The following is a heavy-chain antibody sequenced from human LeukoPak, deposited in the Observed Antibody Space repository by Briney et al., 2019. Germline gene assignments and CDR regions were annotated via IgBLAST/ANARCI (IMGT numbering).Heavy chain of an antibody. CDR1: GYTFTGYY. J-gene: IGHJ3*02. V-gene: IGHV1-2*02. D-gene: IGHD3-22*01. Sequence: GASVKVSCKASGYTFTGYYMHWVRQAPGQGLEWMGWINPNSGGTNYAQKFQGRVTMTRDTSISTAYMELSRLRSDDTAVYYCARSLLDYYDSSGYYLKGGNDAFDIWGQGTMVTVSS. CDR2: INPNSGGT. CDR3: ARSLLDYYDSSGYYLKGGNDAFDI.